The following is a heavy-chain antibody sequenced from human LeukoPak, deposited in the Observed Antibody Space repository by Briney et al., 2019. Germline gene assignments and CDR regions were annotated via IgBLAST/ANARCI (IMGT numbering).Heavy chain of an antibody. CDR3: ARCEGFYDYFSGNPTSYFYMDV. V-gene: IGHV3-7*01. D-gene: IGHD3-16*01. J-gene: IGHJ6*03. CDR1: GFTFSTYW. CDR2: IKEDGSET. Sequence: PGGSLRLSCAASGFTFSTYWMCWVRQAPGKGLEWVANIKEDGSETNYVESVKGRFFISRDNAKNSQRLQMNSLRVEDSAVYYCARCEGFYDYFSGNPTSYFYMDVWGKGTTVTVSS.